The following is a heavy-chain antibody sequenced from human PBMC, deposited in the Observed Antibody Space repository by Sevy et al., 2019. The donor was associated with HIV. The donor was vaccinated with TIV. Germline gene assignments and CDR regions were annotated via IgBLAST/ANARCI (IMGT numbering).Heavy chain of an antibody. CDR2: ISWNSGNI. D-gene: IGHD3-3*01. J-gene: IGHJ6*02. V-gene: IGHV3-9*01. CDR1: GFSFGDYA. Sequence: SLRLSCAASGFSFGDYAMHWVRQTPGKGLEWVSSISWNSGNIGYADSVKGRFYISRDNARNSLYLQMDSLRGDDTALYYCAKDKSIFGVARRMGTMDVWGQGTTVTVSS. CDR3: AKDKSIFGVARRMGTMDV.